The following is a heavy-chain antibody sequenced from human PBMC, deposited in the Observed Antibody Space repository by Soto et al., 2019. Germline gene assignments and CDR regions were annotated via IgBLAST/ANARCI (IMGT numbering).Heavy chain of an antibody. CDR2: ISYDGSNK. Sequence: GGSLRLSCAVSGFTFSSYGMHWVRQAPGKGLEWVAVISYDGSNKYYADSVKGRFTISRDNSKNTLYLQMNSLRAEDTAVYYCAKAWNNRGFGSPCWFDPWGQGTLVTVSS. CDR1: GFTFSSYG. V-gene: IGHV3-30*18. J-gene: IGHJ5*02. CDR3: AKAWNNRGFGSPCWFDP. D-gene: IGHD1-1*01.